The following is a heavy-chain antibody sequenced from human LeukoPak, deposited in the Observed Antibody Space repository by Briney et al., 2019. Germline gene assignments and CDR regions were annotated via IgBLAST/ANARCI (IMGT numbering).Heavy chain of an antibody. CDR3: ARDNSVEDTAWWFDP. J-gene: IGHJ5*02. V-gene: IGHV3-15*01. Sequence: GGSLRLSCAASGFTFSDTWMTWVRQAPGKGLEWVGHIKSKVDGGTTDYSAPVKGRFTISRDDSENTLYLQMSSLKTEDTAVYYCARDNSVEDTAWWFDPWGQGTLVTVSS. CDR1: GFTFSDTW. CDR2: IKSKVDGGTT. D-gene: IGHD4-23*01.